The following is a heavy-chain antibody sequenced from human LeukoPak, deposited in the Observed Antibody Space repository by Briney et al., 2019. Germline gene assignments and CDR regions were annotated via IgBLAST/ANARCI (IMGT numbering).Heavy chain of an antibody. J-gene: IGHJ4*02. CDR3: ARVIVGATLDY. D-gene: IGHD1-26*01. CDR2: IYYSAST. Sequence: SETLSLTCTVSGGSISSSSYYWGWIRQPPGKGLEWIGSIYYSASTYYNPSLNSRVTISVDTSKNQFSLKLSSVTAADTAVYYCARVIVGATLDYWGQGTLVTVSS. V-gene: IGHV4-39*07. CDR1: GGSISSSSYY.